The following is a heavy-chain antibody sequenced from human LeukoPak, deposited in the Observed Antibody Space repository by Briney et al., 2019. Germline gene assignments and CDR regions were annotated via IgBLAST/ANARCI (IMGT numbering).Heavy chain of an antibody. Sequence: SGPTLVNPTQTLTLTCTFSGFSLSTSGVGVGWIRQPPGKALEWLALIYWNDDNSYSPSLKSRLTITKDTSKKQVVLTMTNMDPVDTATYYCAHYGDYRFMYYFDFWGQGVLVSVSS. J-gene: IGHJ4*02. CDR3: AHYGDYRFMYYFDF. CDR1: GFSLSTSGVG. CDR2: IYWNDDN. D-gene: IGHD4-17*01. V-gene: IGHV2-5*01.